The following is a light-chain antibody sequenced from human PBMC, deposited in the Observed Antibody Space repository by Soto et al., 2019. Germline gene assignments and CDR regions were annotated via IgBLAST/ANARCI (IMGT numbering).Light chain of an antibody. CDR2: AAS. Sequence: DIQMTQSPSSLSASVGDRVTITCRASQGISTYLNWYQQKPGKAPKLLIYAASSLQSGVPSRLSGSGSETDFTLTISSLQPEEFATYSCQQSYSTMWTFGHVTKVEIK. J-gene: IGKJ1*01. CDR3: QQSYSTMWT. CDR1: QGISTY. V-gene: IGKV1-39*01.